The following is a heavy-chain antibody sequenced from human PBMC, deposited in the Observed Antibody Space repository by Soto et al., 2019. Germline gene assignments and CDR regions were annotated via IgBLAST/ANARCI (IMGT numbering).Heavy chain of an antibody. CDR3: AKDPILTGGTDY. CDR2: ISGSGGST. J-gene: IGHJ4*02. Sequence: TGGSLRLSCAASGFTFSSYAMSWVRQAPGKGLEWVSAISGSGGSTYYADSVKGRFTISRDNSKNTLYLQMNSLRAEDTAVYYCAKDPILTGGTDYWGQGTLVTVSS. D-gene: IGHD3-9*01. V-gene: IGHV3-23*01. CDR1: GFTFSSYA.